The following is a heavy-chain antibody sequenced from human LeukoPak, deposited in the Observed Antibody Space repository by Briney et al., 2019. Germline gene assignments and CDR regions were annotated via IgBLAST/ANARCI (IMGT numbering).Heavy chain of an antibody. J-gene: IGHJ4*02. CDR2: ISAYSTYNGNT. Sequence: ASVKVSCKASGYTFTSYGISWVRQAPGQGPEWMGWISAYSTYNGNTNYAQRFQGRVTMTTDTSTSTAYMELRSLRSDDTAVYYCTRDLGQWLLQGIFFDFWGQGTLVTVSS. CDR1: GYTFTSYG. D-gene: IGHD5-12*01. CDR3: TRDLGQWLLQGIFFDF. V-gene: IGHV1-18*01.